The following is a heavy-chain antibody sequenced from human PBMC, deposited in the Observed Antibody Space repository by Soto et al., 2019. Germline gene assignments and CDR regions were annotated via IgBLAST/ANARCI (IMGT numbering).Heavy chain of an antibody. Sequence: QVQLQESGPGLVKPSDTLSLTCAVSGYSISNSNWWGWIRQPPGKGLEWIGYIYYSGSTYYNTSLTSRVPMSFATSRNEFSLKLSSVTAVDTALYYCARIAPTAAGPHDAFDIWGQGTMVTVSS. CDR2: IYYSGST. CDR1: GYSISNSNW. J-gene: IGHJ3*02. D-gene: IGHD6-13*01. CDR3: ARIAPTAAGPHDAFDI. V-gene: IGHV4-28*01.